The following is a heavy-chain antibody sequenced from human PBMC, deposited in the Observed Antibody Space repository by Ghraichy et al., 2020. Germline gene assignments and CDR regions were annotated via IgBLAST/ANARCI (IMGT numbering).Heavy chain of an antibody. CDR3: ARLRYYGSGSYYKVLYYFDY. V-gene: IGHV4-59*08. CDR2: IYYSGST. J-gene: IGHJ4*02. D-gene: IGHD3-10*01. CDR1: GGSISSYY. Sequence: SETLSLTCTVSGGSISSYYWSWIRQPPGKGLEWIGYIYYSGSTNYNPSLKSRVTISVDTSKNQFSLKLSSVTAADTAVYYCARLRYYGSGSYYKVLYYFDYWGQGTLVTVSS.